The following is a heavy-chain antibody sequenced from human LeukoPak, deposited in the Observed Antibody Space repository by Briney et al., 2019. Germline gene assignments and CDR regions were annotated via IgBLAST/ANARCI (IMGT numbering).Heavy chain of an antibody. CDR2: IYYSGST. Sequence: ASETLSLTCTVSGGSISSGDYYWSWIRQPPGKGLEWIGYIYYSGSTYYNPSLKSRVTISVDTSKNQFSLKLSSVTAADTAVYYCAGATVTKLETDPWGQGTLVTVSS. J-gene: IGHJ5*02. V-gene: IGHV4-30-4*08. CDR3: AGATVTKLETDP. CDR1: GGSISSGDYY. D-gene: IGHD4-17*01.